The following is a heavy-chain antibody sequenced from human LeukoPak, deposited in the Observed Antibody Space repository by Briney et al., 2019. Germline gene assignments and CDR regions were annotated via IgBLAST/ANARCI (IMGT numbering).Heavy chain of an antibody. Sequence: SETLSLTCAVYGGSFSGYYWSWIRQPPGKGLEWIGEINHSGSNNYNPSLKSRVTISVDTSKNQFSLKLSSVTAADTAVYYCARTAVVVAAYNWFDPWGQGTLVTVSS. CDR2: INHSGSN. CDR3: ARTAVVVAAYNWFDP. D-gene: IGHD2-15*01. CDR1: GGSFSGYY. J-gene: IGHJ5*02. V-gene: IGHV4-34*01.